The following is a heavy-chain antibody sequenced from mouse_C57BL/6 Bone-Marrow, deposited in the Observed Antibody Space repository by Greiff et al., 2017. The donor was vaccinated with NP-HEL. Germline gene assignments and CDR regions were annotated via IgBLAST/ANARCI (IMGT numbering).Heavy chain of an antibody. CDR1: GFNIKNTY. J-gene: IGHJ4*01. CDR2: IDPANGNT. Sequence: VQLQQSVAELVRPGASVKLSCTASGFNIKNTYMHWVKQRPEQGLEWIGRIDPANGNTKYAPKFQGKATITADTSSNTAYLQLSSLTSEDTAIYYCARSSITTVVAPYYAMDYGGQGSSVTVSS. CDR3: ARSSITTVVAPYYAMDY. D-gene: IGHD1-1*01. V-gene: IGHV14-3*01.